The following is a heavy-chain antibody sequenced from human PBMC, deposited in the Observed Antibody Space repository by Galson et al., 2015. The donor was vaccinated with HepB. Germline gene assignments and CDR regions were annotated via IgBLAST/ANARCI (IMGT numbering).Heavy chain of an antibody. D-gene: IGHD2-2*02. CDR3: AKGDVWGPAAINYGLHV. J-gene: IGHJ6*02. CDR2: ISGNGGDT. CDR1: GFTFSYYA. V-gene: IGHV3-23*01. Sequence: SLRLSCAASGFTFSYYAMTWVRPSPGKGREWVASISGNGGDTKYGDSGKGRFTIFRDKAKSTMYLQMNSLRAEDTAVYYCAKGDVWGPAAINYGLHVWGQGTTVTVSS.